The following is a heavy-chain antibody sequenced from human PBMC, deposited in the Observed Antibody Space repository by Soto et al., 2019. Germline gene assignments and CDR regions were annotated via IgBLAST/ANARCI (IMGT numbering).Heavy chain of an antibody. CDR2: ISGSGGST. V-gene: IGHV3-23*01. CDR1: GFTFSSHA. J-gene: IGHJ4*02. Sequence: PLRSMRLSCTASGFTFSSHAISWVRQAKGKGLEWVSAISGSGGSTYYADSVKGRFTISRDNSKNTLYLQMNSLRAEDTAVYYWAKEGDGSWELEVVEYWGQGTLVTVSS. D-gene: IGHD1-26*01. CDR3: AKEGDGSWELEVVEY.